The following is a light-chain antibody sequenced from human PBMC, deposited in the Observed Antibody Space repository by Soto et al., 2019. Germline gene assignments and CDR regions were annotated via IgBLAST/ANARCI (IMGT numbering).Light chain of an antibody. CDR2: EVT. J-gene: IGLJ1*01. V-gene: IGLV2-8*01. Sequence: QSVLTLPPSASGSPGQSVTISCTGTTVDIGAFNYVSWYQQRPGKAPKLIIYEVTRRPSGVPDRIFASKSDTTASLTVSGLQDGVCAVFYYSSMAVPNRVLSGTGTKVX. CDR1: TVDIGAFNY. CDR3: SSMAVPNRVL.